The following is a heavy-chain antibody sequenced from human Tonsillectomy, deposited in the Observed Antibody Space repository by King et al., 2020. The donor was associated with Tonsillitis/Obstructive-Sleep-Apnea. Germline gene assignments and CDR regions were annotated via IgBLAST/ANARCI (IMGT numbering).Heavy chain of an antibody. V-gene: IGHV3-9*01. CDR3: TKDKILRFGGVGNWFDP. D-gene: IGHD3-16*01. Sequence: EVQLVESGGGLVQPGRSLRLSCAASGFIFHDYAMHWVRQAPGKGLEWVSGISWNSAGIGYADSVKGRFTISRDNAKNSLYLQMNSLRAEDTALYYCTKDKILRFGGVGNWFDPWGQGTLVTVSS. J-gene: IGHJ5*02. CDR2: ISWNSAGI. CDR1: GFIFHDYA.